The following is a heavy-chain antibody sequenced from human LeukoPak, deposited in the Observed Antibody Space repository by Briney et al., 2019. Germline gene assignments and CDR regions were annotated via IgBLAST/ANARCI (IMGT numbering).Heavy chain of an antibody. CDR1: GFTFSSNT. J-gene: IGHJ4*02. CDR2: VSGSGGST. V-gene: IGHV3-23*01. D-gene: IGHD1-26*01. CDR3: AKALSGSYYFDF. Sequence: RGSLRLSCAASGFTFSSNTMRWVRQAPGKGLEWVSTVSGSGGSTYYADSVKGRFTISRDNSKNTLYLQMNSLRAEDTAVYYCAKALSGSYYFDFWGQGTLVTVSS.